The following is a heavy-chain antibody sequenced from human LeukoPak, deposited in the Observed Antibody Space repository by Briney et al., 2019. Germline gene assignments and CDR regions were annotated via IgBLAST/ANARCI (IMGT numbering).Heavy chain of an antibody. CDR1: GFSFSTYY. J-gene: IGHJ4*02. CDR3: VRENHGSFDY. D-gene: IGHD1-14*01. CDR2: SSSSSTYI. V-gene: IGHV3-21*01. Sequence: GGSLRLSCAASGFSFSTYYVNWVRQAPGKGLEWVSCSSSSSTYIYYSDSVRGRFAISRDNAKNSLYLQMNSLRDEDTAVYYCVRENHGSFDYWGQGSLVTVSS.